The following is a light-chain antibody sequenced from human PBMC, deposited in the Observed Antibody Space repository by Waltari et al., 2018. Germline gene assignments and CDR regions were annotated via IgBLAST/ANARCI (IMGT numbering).Light chain of an antibody. Sequence: YVLTQPPSVSVAPGQTAKITCGGDNIEDKSVNWYKQRPGQAPVLVVYDDSDRPSGNPGRFPGSNSGKATLTISRVEAGDEADYYCQVWDSTSDHVVFGGGTKLTVL. CDR3: QVWDSTSDHVV. CDR2: DDS. J-gene: IGLJ2*01. CDR1: NIEDKS. V-gene: IGLV3-21*02.